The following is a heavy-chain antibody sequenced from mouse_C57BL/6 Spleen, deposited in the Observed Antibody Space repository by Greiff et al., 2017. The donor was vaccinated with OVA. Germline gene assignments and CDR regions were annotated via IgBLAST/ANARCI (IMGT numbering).Heavy chain of an antibody. J-gene: IGHJ2*01. CDR2: ISSGCSTI. CDR1: GFTFSDYG. D-gene: IGHD4-1*01. Sequence: EVQLVESGGGLVKPGGSLKLSCAASGFTFSDYGMHWVRQAPEKGLEWVAYISSGCSTIYYADTVKGRFTISRDNAKNTLFLQMTSLRSEDTAMYYCAKQTRNWAFDYWGQGTTLTVSS. CDR3: AKQTRNWAFDY. V-gene: IGHV5-17*01.